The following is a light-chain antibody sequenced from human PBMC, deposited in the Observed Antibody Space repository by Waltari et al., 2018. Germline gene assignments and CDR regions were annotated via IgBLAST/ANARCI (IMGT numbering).Light chain of an antibody. CDR1: QRVDIY. CDR3: QQSYSTPLT. V-gene: IGKV1-39*01. Sequence: DIQMTQSPGSLTASVGDRVTITCRASQRVDIYVNWYQQKPGKAPKLLIYAASSLQSGAPSRFSGSGSGTDFTLTISSLQREDFATYYCQQSYSTPLTFGGGTKVDIK. CDR2: AAS. J-gene: IGKJ4*01.